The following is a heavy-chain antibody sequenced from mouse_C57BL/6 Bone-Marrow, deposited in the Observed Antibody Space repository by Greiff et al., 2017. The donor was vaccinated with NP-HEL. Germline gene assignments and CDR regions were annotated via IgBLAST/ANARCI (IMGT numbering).Heavy chain of an antibody. CDR1: GFTFTDYY. J-gene: IGHJ3*01. Sequence: EVHLVESGGGLVQPGGSLSLSCAASGFTFTDYYMSWVRQPPGKALEWLGFIRNKANGYTTEYSASVKGRFTISRDNSQSILYLQMNALRAEDSATYYCARSITTVVGAYWGQGTLVTVSA. V-gene: IGHV7-3*01. CDR3: ARSITTVVGAY. CDR2: IRNKANGYTT. D-gene: IGHD1-1*01.